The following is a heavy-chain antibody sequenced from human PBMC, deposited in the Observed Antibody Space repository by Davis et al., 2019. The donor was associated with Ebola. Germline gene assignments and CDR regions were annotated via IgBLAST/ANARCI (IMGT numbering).Heavy chain of an antibody. CDR1: GFTFSSYG. CDR2: ISFDGSNK. J-gene: IGHJ4*02. V-gene: IGHV3-30*03. Sequence: GESLKISCAASGFTFSSYGMHWVRQAPGKGLEWVAVISFDGSNKYYADSVKGRFTISRDNSKNTLYLQMNSLRAEDTAVYYCARDLRGYSYGSPFDYWGQGTLVTVSS. D-gene: IGHD5-18*01. CDR3: ARDLRGYSYGSPFDY.